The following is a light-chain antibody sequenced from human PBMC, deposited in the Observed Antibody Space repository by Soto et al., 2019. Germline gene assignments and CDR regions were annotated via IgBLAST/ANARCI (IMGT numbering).Light chain of an antibody. CDR3: AVWDSSLSAGV. CDR2: DNN. Sequence: QSVLTQPPSVSAAPGQKVTISCSGSSSNIGNNYVSWYQQLPGTAPKLLIYDNNKRPSGIPDRFSGSKSGTSATLGITGLQTGDEDDYYCAVWDSSLSAGVFGGGTKVTVL. CDR1: SSNIGNNY. J-gene: IGLJ2*01. V-gene: IGLV1-51*01.